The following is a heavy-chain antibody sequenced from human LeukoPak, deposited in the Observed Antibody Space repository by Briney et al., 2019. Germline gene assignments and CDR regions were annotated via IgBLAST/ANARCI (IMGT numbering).Heavy chain of an antibody. V-gene: IGHV4-39*07. CDR2: IYYNSGST. Sequence: SETLSLTCTVSGGSISSSSDYWGWIRQPPGKGLEWIGNIYYNSGSTNYNPSLKSRVTISVDTSKNQFSLKLSSVTAADTAVYYCARDRAGFHYYYGMDVWGQGTTVTVSS. J-gene: IGHJ6*02. CDR3: ARDRAGFHYYYGMDV. CDR1: GGSISSSSDY. D-gene: IGHD1-14*01.